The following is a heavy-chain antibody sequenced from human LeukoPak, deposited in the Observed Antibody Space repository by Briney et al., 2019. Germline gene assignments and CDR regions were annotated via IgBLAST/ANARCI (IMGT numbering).Heavy chain of an antibody. D-gene: IGHD2-8*01. V-gene: IGHV3-30*02. CDR3: ARDRLTFDY. Sequence: GGSLRLSCAASGFTLSSYGIHWVRQAPGKGLEWVAFIQYDGSNKYYADSVKGRFTISRDNSKNTLYLQMNSLRAEDTAVYYCARDRLTFDYWGQGTLVTVSS. CDR2: IQYDGSNK. J-gene: IGHJ4*02. CDR1: GFTLSSYG.